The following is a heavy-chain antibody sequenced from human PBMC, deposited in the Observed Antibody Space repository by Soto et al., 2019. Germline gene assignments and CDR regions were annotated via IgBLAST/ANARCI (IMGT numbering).Heavy chain of an antibody. CDR3: ARALVGLFDY. CDR1: GFTFSSYS. Sequence: GGSLRLSCAASGFTFSSYSTNWVRQAPGRGLEWVSSISSSSSYIYYADSVKGRFTISRDNAKNSLYLQMNSLRAEDTAVYYCARALVGLFDYWGQGTLVTVSS. CDR2: ISSSSSYI. V-gene: IGHV3-21*01. J-gene: IGHJ4*02. D-gene: IGHD1-26*01.